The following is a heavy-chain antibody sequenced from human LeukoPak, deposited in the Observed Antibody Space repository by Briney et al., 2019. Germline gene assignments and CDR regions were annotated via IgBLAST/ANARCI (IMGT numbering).Heavy chain of an antibody. J-gene: IGHJ6*03. CDR3: AREGISTGATWYYYYVDV. CDR2: IYSSGNA. CDR1: GGAISTYY. Sequence: SETLSLTCTVSGGAISTYYWSWIRQPAGKGLEWIGRIYSSGNANCNPSLKSRVTMSVDTSKNQFSLNLSTVTAADTAVYYCAREGISTGATWYYYYVDVWGKGTTVTVSS. V-gene: IGHV4-4*07. D-gene: IGHD3-3*02.